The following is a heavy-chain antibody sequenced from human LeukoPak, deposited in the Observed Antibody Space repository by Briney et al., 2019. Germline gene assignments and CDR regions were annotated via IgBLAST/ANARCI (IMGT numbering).Heavy chain of an antibody. CDR2: INHSGST. J-gene: IGHJ4*02. D-gene: IGHD6-6*01. CDR3: ARVGPIAARRDHYYFDY. V-gene: IGHV4-34*01. CDR1: GGSFSGYY. Sequence: TSETLSLTCAVYGGSFSGYYWSWIRQPPGKGLEWIGEINHSGSTNYNPSLKSRVTISVDTSKNQFSLKLSSVTAADTAVYYCARVGPIAARRDHYYFDYWGQGTLVTVSS.